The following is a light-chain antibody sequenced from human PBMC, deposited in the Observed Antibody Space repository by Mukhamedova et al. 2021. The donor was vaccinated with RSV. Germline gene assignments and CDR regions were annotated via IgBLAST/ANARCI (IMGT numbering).Light chain of an antibody. CDR2: EVS. J-gene: IGLJ1*01. V-gene: IGLV2-14*01. CDR1: SSDVGYYDY. CDR3: SSYTTSSTLV. Sequence: GTSSDVGYYDYVSWYQQHPGKAPKLMIYEVSNRPSGVSNRFSGSKSGNTASLTISGLQAEDEADYYCSSYTTSSTLVFGSGTKVT.